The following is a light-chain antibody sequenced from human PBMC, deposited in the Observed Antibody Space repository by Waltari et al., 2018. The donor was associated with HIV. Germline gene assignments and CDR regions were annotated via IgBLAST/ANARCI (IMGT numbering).Light chain of an antibody. CDR3: ASFTGDKTLL. J-gene: IGLJ3*02. Sequence: SAVTQPASVSGLPGQSLPISCFGDDSAFGLYNFVSWYQQHHGKLPRLTLSDFDCRASGISARFSGSKPGHTASLHISGLRAEDEADYYCASFTGDKTLLFGGGTKVTVL. CDR1: DSAFGLYNF. V-gene: IGLV2-14*03. CDR2: DFD.